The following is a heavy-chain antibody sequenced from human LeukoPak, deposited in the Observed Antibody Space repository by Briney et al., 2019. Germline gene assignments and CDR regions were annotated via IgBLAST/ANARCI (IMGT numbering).Heavy chain of an antibody. CDR3: AKDGNYYGSGSSDY. D-gene: IGHD3-10*01. J-gene: IGHJ4*02. CDR2: TRGSGGIT. Sequence: GGSLRLSCGASGFTFSSYAMSWVRQAPGKGLEWVSVTRGSGGITYYADSVKGRFTISRDNSKNTLYLQMNSLRAEDTAVYYCAKDGNYYGSGSSDYWGQGTLVTVSS. CDR1: GFTFSSYA. V-gene: IGHV3-23*01.